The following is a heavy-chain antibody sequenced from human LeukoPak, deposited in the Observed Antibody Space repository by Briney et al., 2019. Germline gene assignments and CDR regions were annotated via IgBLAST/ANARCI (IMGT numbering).Heavy chain of an antibody. CDR3: AKDTQWLPGSFDY. CDR2: IRYDGSNK. J-gene: IGHJ4*02. CDR1: GFTFSSYG. Sequence: GGSLRLSCAASGFTFSSYGMHWVRQAPGKGLEWVTFIRYDGSNKYYADSVKGRFTISRDNSKNTLYLQMNSLRAEDTAVYYCAKDTQWLPGSFDYWGQGTLVTVSS. D-gene: IGHD6-19*01. V-gene: IGHV3-30*02.